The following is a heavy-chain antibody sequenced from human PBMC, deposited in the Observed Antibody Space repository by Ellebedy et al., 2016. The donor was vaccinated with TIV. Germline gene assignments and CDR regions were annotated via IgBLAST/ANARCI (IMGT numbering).Heavy chain of an antibody. V-gene: IGHV3-11*01. D-gene: IGHD1-1*01. CDR2: ISLSVNTM. CDR1: GFTFSDYS. Sequence: GESLKISCVASGFTFSDYSMSWVRQAPGKGLEWVSRISLSVNTMYYADSVQGRFTISRDNAKNSLFLQMNNLRAEDTAVYFCARHTTMAYLIDYWGQGALVTVSS. CDR3: ARHTTMAYLIDY. J-gene: IGHJ4*02.